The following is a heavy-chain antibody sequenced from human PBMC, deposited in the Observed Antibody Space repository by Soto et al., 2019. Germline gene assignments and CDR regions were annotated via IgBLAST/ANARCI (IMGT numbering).Heavy chain of an antibody. CDR1: GYTFTNYY. D-gene: IGHD1-26*01. V-gene: IGHV1-46*01. J-gene: IGHJ4*01. CDR2: INPGGGST. CDR3: ARPTVVGATVRYFFDY. Sequence: ASVKVSCKASGYTFTNYYIHWVRQAPGQGLEWMGVINPGGGSTNYAQKFKGRVTMTRDTSTRTVYMELSSLTSEDTAVYYCARPTVVGATVRYFFDYWGQGTLVTVSS.